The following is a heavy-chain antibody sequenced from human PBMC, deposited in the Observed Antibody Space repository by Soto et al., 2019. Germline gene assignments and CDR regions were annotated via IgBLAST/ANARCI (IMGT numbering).Heavy chain of an antibody. CDR2: ISGSGGST. CDR3: AKDHCITIFGVVICYFDY. D-gene: IGHD3-3*01. J-gene: IGHJ4*02. CDR1: GFTFSSYA. Sequence: GGSLRLSCAASGFTFSSYAMSWVRQAPGKGLEWVSAISGSGGSTYYADSVKGRFTISRDNSKNTLYLQMNSLRAEDTAVYYCAKDHCITIFGVVICYFDYWGQGTLVTVSS. V-gene: IGHV3-23*01.